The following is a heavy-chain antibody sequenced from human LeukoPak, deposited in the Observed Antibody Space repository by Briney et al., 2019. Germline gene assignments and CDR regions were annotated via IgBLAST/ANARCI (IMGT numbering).Heavy chain of an antibody. CDR1: GFTFSNYA. D-gene: IGHD6-19*01. J-gene: IGHJ3*02. CDR2: ISGSGTIT. CDR3: AKSYATGWYADAFDI. Sequence: GGSLRLSCAASGFTFSNYAMSWVRQAPGKGLEWVSAISGSGTITYYADSVKGRFTVSRDNSKNTLYLQMNSLRAEDTAIYYCAKSYATGWYADAFDIWGQGTMVTVSS. V-gene: IGHV3-23*01.